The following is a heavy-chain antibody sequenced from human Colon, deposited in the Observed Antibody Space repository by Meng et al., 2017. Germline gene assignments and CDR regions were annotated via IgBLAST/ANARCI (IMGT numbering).Heavy chain of an antibody. Sequence: VQFTGSVPGFGVHSQSRSHTLTVSRASLSSDRHYWSWIRPSPGKGLEWIGYIYYTGNTNYNPSLASRVSMSLDTSKNHFSLHLTSVTAADTAIYYCARVNGDFDEAWFDPWGQGTLVTASS. CDR1: RASLSSDRHY. J-gene: IGHJ5*02. D-gene: IGHD4-17*01. V-gene: IGHV4-61*03. CDR3: ARVNGDFDEAWFDP. CDR2: IYYTGNT.